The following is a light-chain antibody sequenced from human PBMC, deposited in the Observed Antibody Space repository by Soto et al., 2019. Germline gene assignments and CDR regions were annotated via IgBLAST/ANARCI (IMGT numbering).Light chain of an antibody. Sequence: EIVLTQSPGNLSLSPGERATLSCRTSQSVSNNYLAWYQQKPGQAPRLLIYGSSNRATGFPDRVSGSGSGTDFTLTISRLEPEEFAVYYCQQYGRTGTFGQGTKVEIK. J-gene: IGKJ1*01. CDR3: QQYGRTGT. V-gene: IGKV3-20*01. CDR2: GSS. CDR1: QSVSNNY.